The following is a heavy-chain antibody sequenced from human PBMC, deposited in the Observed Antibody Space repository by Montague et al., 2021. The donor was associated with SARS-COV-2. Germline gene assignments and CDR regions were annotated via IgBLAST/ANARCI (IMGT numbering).Heavy chain of an antibody. CDR1: GGSISSSNYY. J-gene: IGHJ3*02. V-gene: IGHV4-39*02. Sequence: SETLSLTCTVSGGSISSSNYYWDWIRQPPGKGLEWIGSIYDSGSTYYXXXLKGRVTISVDTSKNHFSLKLSSVTAADTAVYYCARRGRKLLPVATTIGGFDIWGQGTMVTVSS. CDR2: IYDSGST. D-gene: IGHD5-12*01. CDR3: ARRGRKLLPVATTIGGFDI.